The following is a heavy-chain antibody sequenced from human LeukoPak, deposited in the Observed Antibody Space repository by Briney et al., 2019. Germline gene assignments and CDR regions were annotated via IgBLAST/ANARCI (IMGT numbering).Heavy chain of an antibody. CDR1: GFTFSSYS. D-gene: IGHD1-26*01. V-gene: IGHV3-21*01. J-gene: IGHJ4*02. CDR3: ARALGSYYAAFYY. CDR2: ISSSSYI. Sequence: PGGSLRLSCAASGFTFSSYSMIWVRQAPGKGLEWVSSISSSSYIYYADSVKGRFTISRDNAKNSLYLQMNSLRAEDTAVYYCARALGSYYAAFYYWGQGTLVTVSS.